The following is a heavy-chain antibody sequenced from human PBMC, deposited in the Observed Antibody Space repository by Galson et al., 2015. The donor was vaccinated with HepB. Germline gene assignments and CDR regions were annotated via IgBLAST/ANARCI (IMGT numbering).Heavy chain of an antibody. D-gene: IGHD2-2*01. CDR3: ARAYCSRLTCSSNDS. CDR1: GFTFTGSP. CDR2: ISSYSHTT. J-gene: IGHJ4*02. Sequence: SLRLSCAASGFTFTGSPMHWVRQAPGKGLEWLSYISSYSHTTYYADSVKGRFTISRDNAKSSLYLQMNSLRAEDTAFYYCARAYCSRLTCSSNDSWGQGTLVTVSS. V-gene: IGHV3-48*04.